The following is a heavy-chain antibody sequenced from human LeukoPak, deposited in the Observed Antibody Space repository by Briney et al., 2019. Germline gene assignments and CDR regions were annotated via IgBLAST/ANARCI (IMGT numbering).Heavy chain of an antibody. J-gene: IGHJ4*02. CDR1: GFTFSDYY. CDR2: ISSSSSYT. V-gene: IGHV3-11*06. CDR3: ARAVDVYTYGYGY. D-gene: IGHD5-18*01. Sequence: KPGGSLRLSCAASGFTFSDYYMSWIRQAPGKGLEWVSYISSSSSYTNYADSVKDRFTISRDNAKNSLYLQMNSLRDEDTAVYYCARAVDVYTYGYGYWGQGTLVTVSS.